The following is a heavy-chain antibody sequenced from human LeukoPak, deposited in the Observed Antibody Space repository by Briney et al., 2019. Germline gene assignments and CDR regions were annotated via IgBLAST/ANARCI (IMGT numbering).Heavy chain of an antibody. CDR1: GFTFSDYY. D-gene: IGHD2-15*01. CDR2: ISSSSSYT. CDR3: ATIGYCSGGSCYRLYYYYGMDV. J-gene: IGHJ6*04. V-gene: IGHV3-11*06. Sequence: AGGSLRLFCAASGFTFSDYYMSWIRQAPGKGLEWVSYISSSSSYTNYADSVKGRFTISRDNAKNSLYLQMNSLRAEDTAVYYCATIGYCSGGSCYRLYYYYGMDVWGKGTTVTVSS.